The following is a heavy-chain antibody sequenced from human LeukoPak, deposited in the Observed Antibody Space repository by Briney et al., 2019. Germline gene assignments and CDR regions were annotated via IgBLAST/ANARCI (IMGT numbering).Heavy chain of an antibody. CDR3: ARDGGYCSSTNCYDY. D-gene: IGHD2-2*03. V-gene: IGHV4-59*01. Sequence: SETLSLTCTVSGGSISSYYWSWIRQPPGKGLEWIGYIYYSGSTNYNPSLKSRVTISVDMSKNQFSLKLRSVTAADTAVYYCARDGGYCSSTNCYDYWGQGTLVTVSS. CDR2: IYYSGST. J-gene: IGHJ4*02. CDR1: GGSISSYY.